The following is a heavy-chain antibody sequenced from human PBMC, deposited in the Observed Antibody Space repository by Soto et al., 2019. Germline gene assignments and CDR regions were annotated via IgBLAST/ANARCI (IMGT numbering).Heavy chain of an antibody. D-gene: IGHD3-10*01. Sequence: GASVKVSCKASGYTFTRYAMHWVRQAPGQRLEWMGWINAGNGNTKYSQKFEGRVTITADKSTNTAYMELSRLRVEDTAMYYCVTSYGSGYRAFDFWGQGALVTVSS. CDR2: INAGNGNT. J-gene: IGHJ4*02. CDR3: VTSYGSGYRAFDF. CDR1: GYTFTRYA. V-gene: IGHV1-3*01.